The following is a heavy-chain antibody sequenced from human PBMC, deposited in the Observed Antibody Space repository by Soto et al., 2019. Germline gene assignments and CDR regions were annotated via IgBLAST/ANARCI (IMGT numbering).Heavy chain of an antibody. Sequence: PSETLSLTCTVSGGSISSGGYYWSWIRQHPGEGLEWIGYIYYSGSTYYDPSLKSRVTISVDTSKNQFSLKLSSVTAADTAVYYCAGQYYDSSGYSGVYLYWGQGTLVTVSS. CDR2: IYYSGST. V-gene: IGHV4-31*03. D-gene: IGHD3-22*01. CDR3: AGQYYDSSGYSGVYLY. CDR1: GGSISSGGYY. J-gene: IGHJ4*02.